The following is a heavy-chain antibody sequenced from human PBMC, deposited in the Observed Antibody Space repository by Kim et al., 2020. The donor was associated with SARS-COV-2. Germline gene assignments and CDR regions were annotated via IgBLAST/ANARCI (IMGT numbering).Heavy chain of an antibody. J-gene: IGHJ6*02. V-gene: IGHV4-31*03. CDR3: ARDRVYYYDSSGYYYYGMDV. Sequence: LSLTCTVSGGSISSGGYYWSWIRQHPGKGLEWIGYIYYSGSTYYNPSLKSRVTISVDTSKNQFSLKLSSVTAADTAVYYCARDRVYYYDSSGYYYYGMDVWGQGTTVTVSS. CDR2: IYYSGST. D-gene: IGHD3-22*01. CDR1: GGSISSGGYY.